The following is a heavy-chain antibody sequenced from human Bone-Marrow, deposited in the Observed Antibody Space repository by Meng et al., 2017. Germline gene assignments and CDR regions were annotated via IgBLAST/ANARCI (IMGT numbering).Heavy chain of an antibody. CDR3: ARLYSSYYDILTGYYRYYYYYGMDV. CDR1: GGTFSSYT. J-gene: IGHJ6*02. Sequence: SVKVSCKASGGTFSSYTISWVRQAPGQGLEWMGRIIPILGIENYAQKFQGRVTMTRNTSISTAYMELSSLRSEDTAVYYCARLYSSYYDILTGYYRYYYYYGMDVWGQGTTVTVSS. D-gene: IGHD3-9*01. V-gene: IGHV1-69*02. CDR2: IIPILGIE.